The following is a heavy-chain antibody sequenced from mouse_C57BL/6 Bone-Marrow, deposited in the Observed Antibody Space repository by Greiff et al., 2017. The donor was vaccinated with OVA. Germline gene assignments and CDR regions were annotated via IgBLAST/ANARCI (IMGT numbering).Heavy chain of an antibody. J-gene: IGHJ2*01. V-gene: IGHV14-4*01. CDR2: IDPENGDT. Sequence: VQLKQSGAELVRPGASVKLSCTASGFNIKDDYMHWVKQRPEQGLEWIGWIDPENGDTEYASKFQGKATITADTSSNTAYLQLSSLTSEDTAVYYYTPMTTVRDYWGQGTTLTVSS. CDR1: GFNIKDDY. CDR3: TPMTTVRDY. D-gene: IGHD1-1*01.